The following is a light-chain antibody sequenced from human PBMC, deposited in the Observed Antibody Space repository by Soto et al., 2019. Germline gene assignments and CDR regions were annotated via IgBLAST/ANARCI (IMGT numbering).Light chain of an antibody. V-gene: IGLV4-69*01. J-gene: IGLJ3*02. CDR1: SGHSSYA. CDR3: QTWGTGSWG. CDR2: LNSDGSH. Sequence: QPVLTQSPSASASLRASVKLTCTLRSGHSSYAIAWHQQQPEKGPRYLMKLNSDGSHSKGDGIPDRFSGSSSGAERYLTIASRQSEDEADYYCQTWGTGSWGFGGGTKRTVL.